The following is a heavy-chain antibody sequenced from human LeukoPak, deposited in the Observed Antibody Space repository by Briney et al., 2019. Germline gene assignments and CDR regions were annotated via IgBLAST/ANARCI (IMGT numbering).Heavy chain of an antibody. V-gene: IGHV4-59*11. CDR2: IYYSGST. CDR1: GGSISSHY. Sequence: SETLSFTCTVSGGSISSHYWSWIRQPPGKGLEWIGYIYYSGSTNYNPSLKGRVTISVDTSKNQFSLKLSSVTAADTAVCYRARASCSSTSCYTIDYWGQGTLVTVSS. J-gene: IGHJ4*02. CDR3: ARASCSSTSCYTIDY. D-gene: IGHD2-2*01.